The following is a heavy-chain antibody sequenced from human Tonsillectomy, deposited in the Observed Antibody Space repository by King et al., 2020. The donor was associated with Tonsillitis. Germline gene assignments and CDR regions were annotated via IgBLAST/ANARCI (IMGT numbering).Heavy chain of an antibody. CDR3: ARGSPPPSWDSSGYYLLDY. CDR1: GGSISSYY. CDR2: IYYSGST. Sequence: VQLQESGPGLVKPSETLSLTCTVSGGSISSYYWSWIRQPPGKGLEWIGYIYYSGSTNYNPSLKSRVTISVDTSKNQFSLKLSSVTAADTAVYYCARGSPPPSWDSSGYYLLDYWGQGTLVTVSS. D-gene: IGHD3-22*01. J-gene: IGHJ4*02. V-gene: IGHV4-59*08.